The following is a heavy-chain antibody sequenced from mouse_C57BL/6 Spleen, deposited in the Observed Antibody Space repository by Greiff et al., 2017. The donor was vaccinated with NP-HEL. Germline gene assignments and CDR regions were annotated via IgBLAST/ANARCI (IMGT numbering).Heavy chain of an antibody. D-gene: IGHD2-3*01. Sequence: QVQLQQSGAELVKPGASVKISCKASGYAFSSYWMNWVKQRPGKGLEWIGQIYPGDGDTNYNGKFKGKATLTADKSSSTAYMQLRSLTAEDSAVYFCARMVTGGYFDYWGQGTTLTVSS. CDR3: ARMVTGGYFDY. CDR2: IYPGDGDT. J-gene: IGHJ2*01. V-gene: IGHV1-80*01. CDR1: GYAFSSYW.